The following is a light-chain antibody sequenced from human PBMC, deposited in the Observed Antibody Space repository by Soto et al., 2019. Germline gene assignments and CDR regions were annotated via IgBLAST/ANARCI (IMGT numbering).Light chain of an antibody. CDR2: GTI. J-gene: IGLJ1*01. CDR1: TSNIGASYD. V-gene: IGLV1-40*01. CDR3: QSYDSTLSARYV. Sequence: QSVLTQPPSVSGAPGQTVTISCTGSTSNIGASYDVHWYQQRPETAPKLLIFGTINRPSGVPDRFSGSKSGTSASLAITGLQAEDEGDYYCQSYDSTLSARYVFGTGTKLTVL.